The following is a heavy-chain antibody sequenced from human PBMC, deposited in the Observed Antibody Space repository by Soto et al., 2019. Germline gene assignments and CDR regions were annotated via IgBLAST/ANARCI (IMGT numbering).Heavy chain of an antibody. D-gene: IGHD6-19*01. CDR1: GFSLSTNGVR. J-gene: IGHJ5*02. Sequence: QITLKESGPTLVKPTQTLTLTCTFSGFSLSTNGVRVGWLRQPPGMALEWLAIISWDDDKRYSPSLRNRLTIAKDTSKIIVVLTMTSMDPVDTATYYCAHRLAWSSDWYEGFNPWGQVMLVIVSS. CDR3: AHRLAWSSDWYEGFNP. CDR2: ISWDDDK. V-gene: IGHV2-5*02.